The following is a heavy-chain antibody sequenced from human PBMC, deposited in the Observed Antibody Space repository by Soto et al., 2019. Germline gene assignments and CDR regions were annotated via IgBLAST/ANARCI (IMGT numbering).Heavy chain of an antibody. V-gene: IGHV1-18*01. CDR1: GYSFMKYG. D-gene: IGHD2-2*01. Sequence: GASVKVSCKGFGYSFMKYGINWVRQAPGQGREWVGWISPYSGYTHSAQKFHGRLTLTTDTAASTAYMELRILRSADTALYYCAREASVLIPAAQPSRFDSWGQGXLLTVSS. J-gene: IGHJ4*02. CDR3: AREASVLIPAAQPSRFDS. CDR2: ISPYSGYT.